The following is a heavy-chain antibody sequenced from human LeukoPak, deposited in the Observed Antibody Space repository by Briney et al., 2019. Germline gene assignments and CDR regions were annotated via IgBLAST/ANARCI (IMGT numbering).Heavy chain of an antibody. Sequence: ASVKVSCKASGYTFTGYYMHWVRQAPGQGLEWMGWINPNSGGTNYAQKFQGRVTMTRDTSISTAHMELSRLRSDDTAVYYCARDSELVIAAAGNYYMDVWGKGTTVTVSS. CDR3: ARDSELVIAAAGNYYMDV. V-gene: IGHV1-2*02. CDR1: GYTFTGYY. CDR2: INPNSGGT. D-gene: IGHD6-13*01. J-gene: IGHJ6*03.